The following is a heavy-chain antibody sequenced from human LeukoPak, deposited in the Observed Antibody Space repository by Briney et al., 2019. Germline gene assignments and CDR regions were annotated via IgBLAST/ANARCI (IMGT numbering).Heavy chain of an antibody. CDR3: ARSLQGFGDLYDY. V-gene: IGHV4-30-4*01. D-gene: IGHD3-10*01. CDR1: GGSISSGDYY. J-gene: IGHJ4*02. CDR2: IYYSGST. Sequence: PSQTLSLTCTVSGGSISSGDYYWSWIRQPPGKGLEWIGYIYYSGSTYYNPSLKSRVTISVDTSKNQFSLKLSSATAADTAVYYCARSLQGFGDLYDYWGQGTLVTVSS.